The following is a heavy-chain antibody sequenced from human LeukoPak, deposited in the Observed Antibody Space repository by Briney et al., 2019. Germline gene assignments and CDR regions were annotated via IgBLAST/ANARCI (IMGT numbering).Heavy chain of an antibody. V-gene: IGHV1-18*01. J-gene: IGHJ4*02. CDR1: GYTFTSYG. D-gene: IGHD6-13*01. CDR3: ARGTSRIAATAPYDY. CDR2: ISAYNGNT. Sequence: GASVKVSCKASGYTFTSYGISWVRQAPGQGLEWMGWISAYNGNTSYAQKLQGRVTMTTDTSTSTAYMELRSLRSDDTAVYYCARGTSRIAATAPYDYWGQGTLVTVSS.